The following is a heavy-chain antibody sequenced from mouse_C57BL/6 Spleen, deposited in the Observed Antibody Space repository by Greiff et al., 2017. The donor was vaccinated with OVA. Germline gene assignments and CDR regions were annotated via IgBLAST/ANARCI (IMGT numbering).Heavy chain of an antibody. CDR1: GFTFRDSG. Sequence: EVQGVESGGGLVKPGGSLKLSCAASGFTFRDSGMHWVRQAPEKGLEWVAYISSGSSTIYYADTVKGRFTISRDNAKNTLFLQMTSLRSEDTAMYYCARSYYSPWDYWGQGTSVTVSS. J-gene: IGHJ4*01. CDR3: ARSYYSPWDY. D-gene: IGHD2-12*01. V-gene: IGHV5-17*01. CDR2: ISSGSSTI.